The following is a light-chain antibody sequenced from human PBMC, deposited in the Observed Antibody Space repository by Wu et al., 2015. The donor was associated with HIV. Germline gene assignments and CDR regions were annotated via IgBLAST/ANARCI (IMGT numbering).Light chain of an antibody. CDR1: QTVTSNY. Sequence: EIVLTQSPDTLYLSPGERATLSCRASQTVTSNYLAWYQHKPGQAPRLLIYHSSTRATGISDRFSGSGSGTDFTLTVDRLEPEDFAVYYCQQYGGAPFTFGGGTKMEI. J-gene: IGKJ4*01. V-gene: IGKV3-20*01. CDR3: QQYGGAPFT. CDR2: HSS.